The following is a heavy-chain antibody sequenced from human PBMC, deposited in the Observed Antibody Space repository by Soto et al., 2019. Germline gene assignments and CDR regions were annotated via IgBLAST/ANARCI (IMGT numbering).Heavy chain of an antibody. CDR1: GFTFSSYS. V-gene: IGHV3-21*01. CDR2: ISSSSSYI. CDR3: ARVWSGILVVTDAFDI. J-gene: IGHJ3*02. D-gene: IGHD2-21*02. Sequence: GGSLRLSCAASGFTFSSYSMNWVRQAPGKGLEWVSSISSSSSYIYYADSVKGRFTISRDNAKNSLYLQMNSLRAEDTAVYYCARVWSGILVVTDAFDIWGQGTMVTVSS.